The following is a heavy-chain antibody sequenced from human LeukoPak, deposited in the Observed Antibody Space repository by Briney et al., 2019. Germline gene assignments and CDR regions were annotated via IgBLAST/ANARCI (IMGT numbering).Heavy chain of an antibody. CDR3: AKDLWFGELSHHYDY. V-gene: IGHV3-23*01. Sequence: GGSLRLSCAASGFTFSSYAMSWVRQAPGKGLEWVSAISGSGGSTYYADSVKGRFTISRDNSENTLYLQMNSLRAEDTAVYYCAKDLWFGELSHHYDYWGQGTLVTVSS. CDR1: GFTFSSYA. CDR2: ISGSGGST. D-gene: IGHD3-10*01. J-gene: IGHJ4*02.